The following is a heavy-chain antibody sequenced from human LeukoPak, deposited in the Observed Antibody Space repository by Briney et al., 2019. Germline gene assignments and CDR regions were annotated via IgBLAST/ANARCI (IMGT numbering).Heavy chain of an antibody. Sequence: SETLSLTCTVSGGSISSHYWSWIRQPPGKGLEWIGYIYYSGSTNYNPSLKSRVTISVDTSKNQFSLKLSSVTAADTAVYYCARAIVLVVNDYWGQGTLVTVSS. V-gene: IGHV4-59*11. CDR3: ARAIVLVVNDY. J-gene: IGHJ4*02. CDR2: IYYSGST. D-gene: IGHD2-8*01. CDR1: GGSISSHY.